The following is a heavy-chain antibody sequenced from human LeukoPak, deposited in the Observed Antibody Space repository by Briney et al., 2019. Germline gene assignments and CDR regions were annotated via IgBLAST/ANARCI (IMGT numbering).Heavy chain of an antibody. CDR3: ARGNGRPAAMRTDY. Sequence: SETLSLTCTVSGGSMSRYYWSWIRQPPGKGLEWIGYVYDSGITSYNPSLKSRVTISADTSKNQFSLNLISVTAADTAVYYCARGNGRPAAMRTDYWGQGTLVTVSS. J-gene: IGHJ4*02. V-gene: IGHV4-59*12. CDR2: VYDSGIT. D-gene: IGHD2-2*01. CDR1: GGSMSRYY.